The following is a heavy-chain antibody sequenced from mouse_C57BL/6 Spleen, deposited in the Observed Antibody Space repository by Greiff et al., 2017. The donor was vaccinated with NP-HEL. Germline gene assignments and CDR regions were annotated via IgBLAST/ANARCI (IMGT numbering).Heavy chain of an antibody. D-gene: IGHD1-1*01. CDR3: TRDRGYYGSSYPAY. V-gene: IGHV5-9-1*02. CDR1: GFTFSSYA. Sequence: EVQLVESGEGLVKPGGSLKLSCAASGFTFSSYAMSWVRQTPEKRLEWVAYISSGGDYIYYADTVKGRFTISRDNARNTLYLQMSSLKSEDTAMYYCTRDRGYYGSSYPAYWGQGTLVTVSA. J-gene: IGHJ3*01. CDR2: ISSGGDYI.